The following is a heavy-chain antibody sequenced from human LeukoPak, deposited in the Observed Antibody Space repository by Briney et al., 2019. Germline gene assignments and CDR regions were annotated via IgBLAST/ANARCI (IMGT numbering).Heavy chain of an antibody. CDR2: IPYDGSNK. J-gene: IGHJ6*02. CDR1: GFTFSSYG. Sequence: GGSLRLSCAASGFTFSSYGMHWVRQAPGKGLEWVAVIPYDGSNKYYADSVKGRFTISRDNSKNTLYLQMNSLRAEDTAVYYCAKDIAVTTYYYYYGMDVWGQGTTVTVSS. CDR3: AKDIAVTTYYYYYGMDV. V-gene: IGHV3-30*18. D-gene: IGHD4-17*01.